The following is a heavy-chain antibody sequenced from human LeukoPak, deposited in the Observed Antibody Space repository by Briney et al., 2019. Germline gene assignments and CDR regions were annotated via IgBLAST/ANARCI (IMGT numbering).Heavy chain of an antibody. D-gene: IGHD3-3*01. CDR2: ISGTGGTT. J-gene: IGHJ4*02. Sequence: GGSLRLSCAASGFTFSSYGMSWVRQAPGKGLEWVSAISGTGGTTYYADSVKGRFTISRDNSKNTLYLQMNSLRAEDTAVYYCARGGYYGSGRYYFDSWGQGTLVTVSS. CDR1: GFTFSSYG. V-gene: IGHV3-23*01. CDR3: ARGGYYGSGRYYFDS.